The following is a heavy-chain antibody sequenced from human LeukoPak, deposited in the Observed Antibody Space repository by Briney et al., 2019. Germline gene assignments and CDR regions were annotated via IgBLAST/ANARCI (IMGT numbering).Heavy chain of an antibody. CDR2: INPNSGGT. V-gene: IGHV1-2*02. Sequence: ASVKVSCKASGYTFTGYYMHWVRQAPGQGLEWMGWINPNSGGTNYAQKFQGRVTMTRDTSISTAYMELSRLRSDDTAVYYCAREVAVAGGWFDPWGQGTLVTVS. D-gene: IGHD6-19*01. CDR3: AREVAVAGGWFDP. J-gene: IGHJ5*02. CDR1: GYTFTGYY.